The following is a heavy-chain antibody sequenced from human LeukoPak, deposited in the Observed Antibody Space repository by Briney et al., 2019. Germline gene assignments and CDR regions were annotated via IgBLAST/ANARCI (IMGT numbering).Heavy chain of an antibody. V-gene: IGHV3-30*18. J-gene: IGHJ4*02. CDR2: ISYDGSNK. D-gene: IGHD3-22*01. CDR1: GFTFGSYG. CDR3: AKGATYYYDSSGYEIDY. Sequence: GGSLRLSCAASGFTFGSYGMHWVRQAPGKGLEWVAVISYDGSNKYYADSVKGRFTISRDNSKNTLYPQMSSLRAEDTAVYYCAKGATYYYDSSGYEIDYWGQGTLVTVSS.